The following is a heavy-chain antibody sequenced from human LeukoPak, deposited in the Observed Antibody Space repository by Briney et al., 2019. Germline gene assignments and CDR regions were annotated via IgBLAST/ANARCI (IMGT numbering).Heavy chain of an antibody. D-gene: IGHD2-8*01. J-gene: IGHJ4*02. CDR3: ARGVGEYTNGHFDF. V-gene: IGHV3-23*01. CDR1: GFTFSTYA. CDR2: ISKSGGST. Sequence: PGGSLRLSCAASGFTFSTYAMTWVRQAPGKGLEWVSSISKSGGSTYDTDSVRGRFTISRDNSKDTLYLQMNRLRAEDTALYYCARGVGEYTNGHFDFRGQGTLVTVSS.